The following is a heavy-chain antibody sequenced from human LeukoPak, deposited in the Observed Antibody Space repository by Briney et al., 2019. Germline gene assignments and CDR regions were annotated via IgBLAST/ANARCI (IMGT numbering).Heavy chain of an antibody. D-gene: IGHD2-8*01. J-gene: IGHJ4*02. CDR1: GFTFSSYW. V-gene: IGHV3-7*03. CDR3: ARRGPGAYIVLMVYADPFDY. CDR2: IKQDGSEK. Sequence: RGSLRLSCAASGFTFSSYWMSWVRQAPGKGLEWVANIKQDGSEKYYVDSVKGRFTISRDNAKNSLYLQMNSLRAEDTAVYYCARRGPGAYIVLMVYADPFDYWGQGTLVTVSS.